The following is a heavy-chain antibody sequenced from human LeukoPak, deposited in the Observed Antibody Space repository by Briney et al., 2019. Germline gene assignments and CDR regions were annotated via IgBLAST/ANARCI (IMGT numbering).Heavy chain of an antibody. Sequence: PSETLSLTCTVSGGSISSSSYYWGWIRQPPGKGLEWIGSIYYSGSTYYNPSLKSRVTISVDASKNQFSLKLSSVTAADTAVYYCANIAAAGTIDYWGQGTLVTVSS. V-gene: IGHV4-39*07. J-gene: IGHJ4*02. D-gene: IGHD6-13*01. CDR1: GGSISSSSYY. CDR3: ANIAAAGTIDY. CDR2: IYYSGST.